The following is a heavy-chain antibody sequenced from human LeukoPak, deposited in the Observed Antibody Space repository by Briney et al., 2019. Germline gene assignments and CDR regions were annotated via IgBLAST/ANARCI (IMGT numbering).Heavy chain of an antibody. CDR3: ARPRIAAVGWFDP. Sequence: ASVKVSCKASGYTFTGYYTHWVRQAPGQGLEWMGWINPNSGGTNYAQKFQGRVTMTRDTSISTAYMELSRLRSDDTAVYYCARPRIAAVGWFDPWGQGTLVTVSS. J-gene: IGHJ5*02. CDR2: INPNSGGT. D-gene: IGHD6-13*01. CDR1: GYTFTGYY. V-gene: IGHV1-2*02.